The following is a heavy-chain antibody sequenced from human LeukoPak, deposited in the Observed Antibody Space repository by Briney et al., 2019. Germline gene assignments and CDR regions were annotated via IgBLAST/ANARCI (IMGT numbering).Heavy chain of an antibody. Sequence: ASETLSLTCTVSGGSISSYYWSWIRQPPGKGLEWIGYIYYSGSTNYNPSLKSRVTISVDTSKNQFSLKLSSVTAADTAVYYCARGTAVVTNSDFDYWGQGTLVTVSS. CDR3: ARGTAVVTNSDFDY. D-gene: IGHD5-12*01. CDR2: IYYSGST. V-gene: IGHV4-59*01. J-gene: IGHJ4*02. CDR1: GGSISSYY.